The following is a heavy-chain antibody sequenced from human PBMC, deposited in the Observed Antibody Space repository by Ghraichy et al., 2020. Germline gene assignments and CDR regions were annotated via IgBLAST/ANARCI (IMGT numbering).Heavy chain of an antibody. CDR1: GFTFNRYS. CDR3: ARGSDFDQRYFDY. J-gene: IGHJ4*02. V-gene: IGHV3-30*14. D-gene: IGHD2-21*02. Sequence: LTCAAFGFTFNRYSLHWVRQAPDKGLEWVALISYDGKKEYYAESVKGRFTISRDNSKNTMSLQMNSLRPEDTAVYYSARGSDFDQRYFDYWGQGALVIVSS. CDR2: ISYDGKKE.